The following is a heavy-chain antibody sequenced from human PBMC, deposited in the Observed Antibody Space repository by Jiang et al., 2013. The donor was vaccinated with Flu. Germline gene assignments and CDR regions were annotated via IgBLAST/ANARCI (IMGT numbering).Heavy chain of an antibody. CDR3: ATVLLVDGERTFSYFDH. V-gene: IGHV1-69*01. J-gene: IGHJ4*02. Sequence: QLVESGAEVKKPGSSVKVSCKASGGTFSSYAINWVRQAPGQGLEWMGGIIPIFGTANYAQKFQGRVTITADADESTNTAYMELNSLGSEDTAMYYCATVLLVDGERTFSYFDHWGQGTLVTVSS. CDR1: GGTFSSYA. D-gene: IGHD6-19*01. CDR2: IIPIFGTA.